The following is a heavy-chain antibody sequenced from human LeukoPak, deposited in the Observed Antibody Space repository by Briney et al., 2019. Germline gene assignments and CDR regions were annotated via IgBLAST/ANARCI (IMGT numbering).Heavy chain of an antibody. V-gene: IGHV3-74*01. CDR3: AKAAANGASFYGL. D-gene: IGHD2-8*01. CDR1: GFTFTSYW. CDR2: INGDVTHT. J-gene: IGHJ4*02. Sequence: GGSLRLSCAASGFTFTSYWMHWVRQAPGKGLMWVSRINGDVTHTDYAESAKGRFTTSRDNAKSTVYLQMNSLRAEDTAVYYCAKAAANGASFYGLWGQGTLVTVSS.